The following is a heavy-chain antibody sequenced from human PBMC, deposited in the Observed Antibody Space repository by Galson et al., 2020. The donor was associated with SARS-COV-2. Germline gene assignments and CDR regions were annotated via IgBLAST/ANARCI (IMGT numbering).Heavy chain of an antibody. CDR3: ARFSSGYYVNNAFDI. CDR2: IYYSGST. Sequence: SETLSLTCAVSGGSISSGGYSWSWIRQPPGKGLEWIGSIYYSGSTYYNPSPKSRVSISLDTSKNQFSLNLSSVTAADTAVYNCARFSSGYYVNNAFDIWGQGTLVTVSS. D-gene: IGHD3-22*01. CDR1: GGSISSGGYS. J-gene: IGHJ3*02. V-gene: IGHV4-30-4*07.